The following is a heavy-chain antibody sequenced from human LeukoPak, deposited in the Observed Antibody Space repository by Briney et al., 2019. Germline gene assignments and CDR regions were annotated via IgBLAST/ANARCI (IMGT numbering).Heavy chain of an antibody. V-gene: IGHV3-48*03. J-gene: IGHJ6*03. CDR2: ISSSGRTM. CDR3: ARDGNSYYYYYMDV. CDR1: GFTFSSYE. Sequence: GGSLRLSCAASGFTFSSYEMNWVRQAPGKGLEWVSYISSSGRTMYYTDSVKGRFTISRDNAENSLYLQMNSLRAEDTAVYYCARDGNSYYYYYMDVWGKGTTVTISS. D-gene: IGHD4-23*01.